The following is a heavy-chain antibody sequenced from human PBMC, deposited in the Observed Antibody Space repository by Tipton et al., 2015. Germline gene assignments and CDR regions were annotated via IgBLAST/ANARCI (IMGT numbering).Heavy chain of an antibody. CDR3: ARGVWSTALVDY. CDR2: ISSTSTYI. V-gene: IGHV3-21*01. J-gene: IGHJ4*02. Sequence: LSLTCAASGFTFSSYTMKWVRQAPGKGLEWVSSISSTSTYIYYADSVKGRFTISRDNAKNSLYLYMNSLRAEDTAVYYCARGVWSTALVDYWGQGTLVTVSS. D-gene: IGHD5-18*01. CDR1: GFTFSSYT.